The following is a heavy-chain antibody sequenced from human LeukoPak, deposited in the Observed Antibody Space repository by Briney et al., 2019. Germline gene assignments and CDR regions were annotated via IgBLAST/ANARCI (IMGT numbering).Heavy chain of an antibody. CDR2: IKSKTDGGTT. CDR1: GFTFSNAW. D-gene: IGHD3-10*01. Sequence: AGGALILSCAASGFTFSNAWMSWVRQAPGKGLEWVDRIKSKTDGGTTDYAAPVKGRFTIARDDSKNTLYLQMNSLKTEDTAVYYCTTGRSLLWIGELLYEGDYWGQGTLVTVSS. V-gene: IGHV3-15*01. J-gene: IGHJ4*02. CDR3: TTGRSLLWIGELLYEGDY.